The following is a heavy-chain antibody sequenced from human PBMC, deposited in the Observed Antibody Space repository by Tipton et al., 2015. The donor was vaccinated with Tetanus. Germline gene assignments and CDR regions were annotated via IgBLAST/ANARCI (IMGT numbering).Heavy chain of an antibody. V-gene: IGHV4-59*01. CDR1: GGSISGYF. CDR3: ARYHCTDTTCQHLDH. Sequence: TLSLTCTVSGGSISGYFWTWIRQPPGKGLECIGYIFYTGITKYNPPFESRVTMSVDTSMNQISLKLRSVTAADTALYFCARYHCTDTTCQHLDHWGHGTLVTVSS. D-gene: IGHD2-8*02. CDR2: IFYTGIT. J-gene: IGHJ4*01.